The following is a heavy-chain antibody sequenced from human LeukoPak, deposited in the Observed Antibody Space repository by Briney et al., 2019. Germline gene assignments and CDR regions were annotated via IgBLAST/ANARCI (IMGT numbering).Heavy chain of an antibody. V-gene: IGHV3-48*03. CDR2: ISSSGSTI. J-gene: IGHJ6*02. Sequence: PGGSLRLSCAASGFTFSSYEMNWVRQAPGKGPEWVSYISSSGSTIYYADSVKGRFTISRDNAKNSLYLQMNSLRAEDTAVYYCARPNYDFLDGMDVWGQGTTVTVSS. CDR1: GFTFSSYE. CDR3: ARPNYDFLDGMDV. D-gene: IGHD3-3*01.